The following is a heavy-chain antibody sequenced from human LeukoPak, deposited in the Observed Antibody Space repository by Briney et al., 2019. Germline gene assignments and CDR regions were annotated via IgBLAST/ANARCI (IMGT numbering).Heavy chain of an antibody. CDR1: GGTFSSYA. J-gene: IGHJ4*02. V-gene: IGHV1-69*13. D-gene: IGHD3-22*01. CDR2: IIPIFGTA. Sequence: SVKVSCKASGGTFSSYAISWVRQAPGQGLEWMGGIIPIFGTANYAQKFQGRVTITADESTSTTYMELSSLRSEDTAVYYCAREGSHSSGLYFDYWGQGTLVTVSS. CDR3: AREGSHSSGLYFDY.